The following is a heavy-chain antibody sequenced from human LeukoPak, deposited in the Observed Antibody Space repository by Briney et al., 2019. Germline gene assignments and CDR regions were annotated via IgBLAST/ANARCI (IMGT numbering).Heavy chain of an antibody. J-gene: IGHJ4*02. CDR1: GYTFTGYY. CDR2: INPNSGGT. D-gene: IGHD2-21*01. CDR3: ARDTYASGGDCGY. V-gene: IGHV1-2*06. Sequence: ASVKVSCXASGYTFTGYYMHWVRQAPGQGLEWMGRINPNSGGTNYAQKFQGRVTMTRDTSISTAYMELSRLRSDDTAVYYCARDTYASGGDCGYWGQGTLVTVSS.